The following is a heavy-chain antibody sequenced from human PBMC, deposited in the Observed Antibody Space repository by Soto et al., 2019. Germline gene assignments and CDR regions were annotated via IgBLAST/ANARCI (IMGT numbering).Heavy chain of an antibody. CDR1: GGTFSSYA. Sequence: QVQLVQSGAEVKKPGSSVKVSCKASGGTFSSYAISWVRQAPGQGLEWMGGIIPIFDTVNYAQKFQGRVTITADRSTSTAYMELISLRSEDTAVYYCARWNMVRGVIIIGGMDVWGQGTTVTVSS. V-gene: IGHV1-69*06. D-gene: IGHD3-10*01. CDR2: IIPIFDTV. CDR3: ARWNMVRGVIIIGGMDV. J-gene: IGHJ6*02.